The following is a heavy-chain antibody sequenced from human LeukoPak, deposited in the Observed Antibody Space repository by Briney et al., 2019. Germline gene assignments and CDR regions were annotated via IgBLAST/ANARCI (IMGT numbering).Heavy chain of an antibody. D-gene: IGHD2-15*01. CDR3: ARAESRSYYSGSRCSTGWFDP. CDR1: VDSISSYY. V-gene: IGHV4-59*12. Sequence: DPLSLPCTVSVDSISSYYWSWIRQPPGKGLVWIGYICYSGSTNYHPSLKSRVTISLDNSKNQFSLKLNSVTAADTAVYYCARAESRSYYSGSRCSTGWFDPCGQGNLVTVSS. J-gene: IGHJ5*02. CDR2: ICYSGST.